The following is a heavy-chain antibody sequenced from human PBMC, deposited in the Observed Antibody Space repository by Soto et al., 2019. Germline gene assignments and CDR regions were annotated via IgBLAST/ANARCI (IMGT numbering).Heavy chain of an antibody. J-gene: IGHJ5*02. CDR1: GYTFTSYG. D-gene: IGHD3-3*01. CDR2: ISGYDGIT. Sequence: ASVKVSCKASGYTFTSYGMSWVRQAPGQGLEWMGWISGYDGITKFARNLQDRLTMTTDTSTTTAYMELRRLRSDDTAVYYCARYDFWCGYSCITVGLDAWGQGTQVTVSS. V-gene: IGHV1-18*01. CDR3: ARYDFWCGYSCITVGLDA.